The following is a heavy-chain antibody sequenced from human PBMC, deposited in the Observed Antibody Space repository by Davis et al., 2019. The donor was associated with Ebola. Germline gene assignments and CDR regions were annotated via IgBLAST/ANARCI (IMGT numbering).Heavy chain of an antibody. Sequence: GESLKLSCAVSGFTVSSNYWSWVRQAPGKGLEWVSVIYSGDNTYHADSVKGRFTISRDNSKNTLYLQMNSLRVEDTAEYYCAKWTKVASTREGVYWGQGTLVTVSS. CDR2: IYSGDNT. CDR3: AKWTKVASTREGVY. V-gene: IGHV3-53*01. J-gene: IGHJ4*02. D-gene: IGHD5-12*01. CDR1: GFTVSSNY.